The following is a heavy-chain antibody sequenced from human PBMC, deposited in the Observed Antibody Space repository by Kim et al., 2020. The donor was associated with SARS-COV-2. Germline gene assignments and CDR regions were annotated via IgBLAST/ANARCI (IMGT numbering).Heavy chain of an antibody. CDR3: ARYSDSSGYDPTGFDY. D-gene: IGHD3-22*01. CDR2: INPSGGST. V-gene: IGHV1-46*01. J-gene: IGHJ4*02. CDR1: GYTFTSYY. Sequence: ASVKVSCKASGYTFTSYYMHWVRQAPGQGLEWMGIINPSGGSTSYAQKFQGRVTMTRDTSTSTVYMELSSLRSEDTAVYYCARYSDSSGYDPTGFDYWGQGTLVTVPS.